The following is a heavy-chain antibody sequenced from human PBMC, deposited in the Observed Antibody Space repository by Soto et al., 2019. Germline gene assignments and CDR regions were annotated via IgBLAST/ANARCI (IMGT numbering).Heavy chain of an antibody. CDR1: RGSISSSSYY. D-gene: IGHD6-25*01. Sequence: SETLSLTCTVSRGSISSSSYYWGWIRQPPGKGLEWIGTISYSGSTFYNPSLKSRLTISMDKSKNQFSLKLSSVTAADTAVYYCARVGRLQMDFQHWGQGTLVTVS. V-gene: IGHV4-39*01. CDR2: ISYSGST. CDR3: ARVGRLQMDFQH. J-gene: IGHJ1*01.